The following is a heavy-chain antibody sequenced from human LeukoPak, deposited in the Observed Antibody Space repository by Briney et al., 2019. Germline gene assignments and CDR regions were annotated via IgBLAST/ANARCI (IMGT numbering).Heavy chain of an antibody. J-gene: IGHJ3*02. CDR2: ISYDGSNE. V-gene: IGHV3-30*04. CDR1: GFTFSSYV. CDR3: APAFDI. Sequence: GGSLRLSCAASGFTFSSYVMHWVRQAPGKGLEWVAIISYDGSNEYYADSVKGRFTISRDNSKNTLYLQMNSLRAEDTAVYYCAPAFDIWGQGTMVTVSS.